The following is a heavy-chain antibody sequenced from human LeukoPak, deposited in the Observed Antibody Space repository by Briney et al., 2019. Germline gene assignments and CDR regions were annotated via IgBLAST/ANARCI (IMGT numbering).Heavy chain of an antibody. Sequence: PSETLSLTCTVSGGSISSSGHFWGWIRQPPGEGLEWIGSVYFTGSTYYNPSLKSRVTISGDTSKNQFSLKLSSVTAADTAVFYCVRRSQTAAGRGIDYWGQGTLVTVSS. CDR3: VRRSQTAAGRGIDY. CDR2: VYFTGST. D-gene: IGHD6-13*01. V-gene: IGHV4-39*01. J-gene: IGHJ4*02. CDR1: GGSISSSGHF.